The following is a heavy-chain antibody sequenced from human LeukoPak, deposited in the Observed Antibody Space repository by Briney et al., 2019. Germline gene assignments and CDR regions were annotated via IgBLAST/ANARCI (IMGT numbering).Heavy chain of an antibody. CDR1: GGSISSSSYY. V-gene: IGHV4-39*01. Sequence: SETLSLTCTVSGGSISSSSYYWGWIRQPPGKGLEWIGSIYYSGSTYYNPSLKSRVIISVDTSKNQFSLKLSSVTTADTAVYYCAGGYSSSWYIDYWGQGTLVTVSS. J-gene: IGHJ4*02. CDR3: AGGYSSSWYIDY. CDR2: IYYSGST. D-gene: IGHD6-13*01.